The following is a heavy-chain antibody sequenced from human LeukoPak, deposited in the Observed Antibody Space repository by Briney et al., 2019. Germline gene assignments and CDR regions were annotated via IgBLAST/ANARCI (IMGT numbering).Heavy chain of an antibody. CDR2: IYSGGST. CDR3: AKVAEVGATGYYYYMDV. V-gene: IGHV3-66*01. Sequence: GGSLRLSCAASEFTFSIYAMNWVRQAPGKGLEWVSVIYSGGSTYYADSVKGRFTISRDNSKNTLYPQMNSLRAEDTAVYYCAKVAEVGATGYYYYMDVWGKGTTVTISS. D-gene: IGHD1-26*01. J-gene: IGHJ6*03. CDR1: EFTFSIYA.